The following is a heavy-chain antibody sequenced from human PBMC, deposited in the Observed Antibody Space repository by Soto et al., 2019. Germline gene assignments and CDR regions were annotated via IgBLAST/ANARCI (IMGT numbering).Heavy chain of an antibody. CDR1: GYTFTGYY. CDR3: ARVTLKAGNWFDP. CDR2: INPKSRGT. Sequence: ASVKVSCKASGYTFTGYYMHWVRQAPGQGFEWMGWINPKSRGTTYAQKFQGRVTMTRDTSNSTAYMELRGLRSDGTAIYYCARVTLKAGNWFDPWGQGTLVTVSS. J-gene: IGHJ5*02. V-gene: IGHV1-2*02.